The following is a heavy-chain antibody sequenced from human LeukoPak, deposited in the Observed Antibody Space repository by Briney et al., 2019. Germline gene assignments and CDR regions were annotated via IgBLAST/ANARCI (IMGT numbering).Heavy chain of an antibody. CDR1: GYSFTSHY. J-gene: IGHJ5*02. CDR3: ARDNSVGDIAWWFDP. CDR2: INPSGSST. V-gene: IGHV1-46*01. Sequence: ASVKVSCKASGYSFTSHYMHWVRQAPGQGLEWLGLINPSGSSTLYAQKFQGRGTMTRDMSTTTDYMELSSLRSEDTAVYSCARDNSVGDIAWWFDPWGQGTLVTVSS. D-gene: IGHD3-16*02.